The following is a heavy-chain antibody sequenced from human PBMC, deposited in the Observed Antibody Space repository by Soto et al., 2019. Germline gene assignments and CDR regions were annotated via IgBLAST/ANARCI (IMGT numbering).Heavy chain of an antibody. Sequence: PGESLKISCKGSGYSFTSYWISWVRQMPGKGLEWMGRIDPSDSYTNYSPSFQGHVTISADKSISTAYLQWSSLKASDTAMYYCARVQRGPQGFLAWLDPWGQGTLVTVSS. D-gene: IGHD1-1*01. CDR2: IDPSDSYT. J-gene: IGHJ5*02. CDR1: GYSFTSYW. V-gene: IGHV5-10-1*01. CDR3: ARVQRGPQGFLAWLDP.